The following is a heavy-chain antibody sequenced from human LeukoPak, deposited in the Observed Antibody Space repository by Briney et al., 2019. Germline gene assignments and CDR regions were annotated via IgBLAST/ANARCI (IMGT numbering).Heavy chain of an antibody. CDR1: GFTFSXXX. D-gene: IGHD3-22*01. V-gene: IGHV3-21*01. CDR2: FGTRSTSV. Sequence: GGSLRLSCTASGFTFSXXXXNWIRQAPGXRLEWVSSFGTRSTSVYHAGSVKGRFAISRDNAKNSLYLQMNSLRAEDTALYYCAREVSEGFDFWGQGTLVTVSS. CDR3: AREVSEGFDF. J-gene: IGHJ4*02.